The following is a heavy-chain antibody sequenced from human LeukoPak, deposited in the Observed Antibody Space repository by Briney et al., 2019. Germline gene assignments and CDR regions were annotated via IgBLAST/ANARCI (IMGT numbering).Heavy chain of an antibody. J-gene: IGHJ4*02. D-gene: IGHD3-3*01. Sequence: PGGTLRLSCAASGFTFSNYGMTWVRQAPGRGLERVSGISNGGTNTYYTDSVKGRFTISRDNSRNTLYLQMNSLRADDTARYYCAKDFVYGSRFPRPLDYWGQGTLVTVSS. CDR2: ISNGGTNT. V-gene: IGHV3-23*01. CDR3: AKDFVYGSRFPRPLDY. CDR1: GFTFSNYG.